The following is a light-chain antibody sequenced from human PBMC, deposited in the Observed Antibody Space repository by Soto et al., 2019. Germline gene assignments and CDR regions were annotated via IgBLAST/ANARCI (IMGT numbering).Light chain of an antibody. CDR2: EVS. CDR3: SSYTSSSLYV. V-gene: IGLV2-18*02. CDR1: SSDVGSYNR. J-gene: IGLJ1*01. Sequence: QSVLTQPPSVSGSPGQSVTISCTETSSDVGSYNRVSWYQQPPGTAPKLMIYEVSNRPSGVPDRFSGSKSGNTASLTISGLQAEDEADYYCSSYTSSSLYVFGTGTKVTVL.